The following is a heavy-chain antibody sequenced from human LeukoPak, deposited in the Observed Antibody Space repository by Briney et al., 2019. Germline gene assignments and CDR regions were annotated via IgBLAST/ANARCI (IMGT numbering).Heavy chain of an antibody. CDR2: INPNSGGT. J-gene: IGHJ6*02. Sequence: EASVKVSCKASGYTFTGYYMHWVRQAPGQGLEWMGRINPNSGGTNYAQKFQGRVTMTRDTSISTAYMELSRLRSDDTAVYYCARDCSSTNYYYYYGMDVWGQGTTVTVSS. CDR1: GYTFTGYY. D-gene: IGHD2-2*01. CDR3: ARDCSSTNYYYYYGMDV. V-gene: IGHV1-2*06.